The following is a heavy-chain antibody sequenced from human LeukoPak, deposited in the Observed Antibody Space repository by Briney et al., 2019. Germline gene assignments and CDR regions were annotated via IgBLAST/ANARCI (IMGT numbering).Heavy chain of an antibody. CDR2: IYYSGST. V-gene: IGHV4-61*08. CDR3: ARDSNGYYYGSGSDNWFDP. Sequence: SETLSLTCAVSGGSISSGGYSWSWIRQPPGKGLEWIGYIYYSGSTNYNPSLKSRVTISVDTSKNQFSLKLSSVTAADTAVYYCARDSNGYYYGSGSDNWFDPWGQGTLVTVSS. J-gene: IGHJ5*02. D-gene: IGHD3-10*01. CDR1: GGSISSGGYS.